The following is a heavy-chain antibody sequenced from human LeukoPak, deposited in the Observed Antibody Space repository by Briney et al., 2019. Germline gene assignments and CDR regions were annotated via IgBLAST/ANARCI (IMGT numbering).Heavy chain of an antibody. D-gene: IGHD3-10*01. CDR1: GGSFSGYY. J-gene: IGHJ4*02. V-gene: IGHV4-34*01. CDR2: INHSGST. CDR3: ARVGYLSQYYYGSGSWFTKRQEIVY. Sequence: SETLSLTCAVYGGSFSGYYWSWIRQPPGKGLEWLGEINHSGSTNYNPSLKSRVTISVDTSKNQFSLKLSSVTAADTAVYYCARVGYLSQYYYGSGSWFTKRQEIVYWGQGTLVTVSS.